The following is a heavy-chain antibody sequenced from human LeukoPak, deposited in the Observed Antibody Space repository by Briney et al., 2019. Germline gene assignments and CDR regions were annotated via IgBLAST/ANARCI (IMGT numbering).Heavy chain of an antibody. V-gene: IGHV3-21*01. Sequence: GGSLRHSCAASRFTLSSYSMNWVRQAPGQGLEWVSCISSSSAYIYYADSVKGRFTISRDNAKNSRYLYMNSLRAEDTAVYYCARELNGYWGQGTLVTVCS. J-gene: IGHJ4*02. CDR1: RFTLSSYS. D-gene: IGHD1-1*01. CDR2: ISSSSAYI. CDR3: ARELNGY.